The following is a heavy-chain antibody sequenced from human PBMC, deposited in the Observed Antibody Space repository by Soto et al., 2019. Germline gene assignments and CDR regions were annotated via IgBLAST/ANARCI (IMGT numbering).Heavy chain of an antibody. CDR1: GFTFSSYW. Sequence: EVQLVESGGGLVQPGGSLRLSCAASGFTFSSYWMTWVRQAPGKGLEWVANIKQDESKRYYVDSVEGRFTISRDNAKNSLFLQMNSLRAEGTAVYYCARDSSPSYSSRWYDAFDIWGQGTMVTVSS. V-gene: IGHV3-7*05. CDR3: ARDSSPSYSSRWYDAFDI. CDR2: IKQDESKR. D-gene: IGHD6-13*01. J-gene: IGHJ3*02.